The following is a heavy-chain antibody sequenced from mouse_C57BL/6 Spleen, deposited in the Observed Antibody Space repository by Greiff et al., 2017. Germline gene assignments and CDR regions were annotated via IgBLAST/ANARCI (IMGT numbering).Heavy chain of an antibody. CDR3: TRDGNPVAPFDY. D-gene: IGHD1-1*01. J-gene: IGHJ2*01. CDR1: GYKFTDYE. Sequence: VQLQQSGAELVRPGVSVTLSCKASGYKFTDYEMHWVKQTPVHGLEWIGAIDPETGGTAYKQKFKGKAILTADKSSSTAYLELRSLTSEDSAVYYCTRDGNPVAPFDYWGQGTTLTVSS. V-gene: IGHV1-15*01. CDR2: IDPETGGT.